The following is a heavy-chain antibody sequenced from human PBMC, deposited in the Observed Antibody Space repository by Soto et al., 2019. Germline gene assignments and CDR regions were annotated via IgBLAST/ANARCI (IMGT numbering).Heavy chain of an antibody. CDR3: ERGGTPIDY. J-gene: IGHJ4*02. Sequence: QVQLLQSGAEVKKPGASVKVSCKTSGYTFTNFGLSWVRQAPGQGLEWMGWISAYNDNTNYAQNFQGRVTMTTDTSTSTAYMELRSLRSDDTAVYYCERGGTPIDYWGQGTLVTVSS. V-gene: IGHV1-18*01. CDR1: GYTFTNFG. CDR2: ISAYNDNT. D-gene: IGHD3-16*01.